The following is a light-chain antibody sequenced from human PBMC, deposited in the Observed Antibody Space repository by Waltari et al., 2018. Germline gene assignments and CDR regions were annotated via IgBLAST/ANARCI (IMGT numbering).Light chain of an antibody. CDR1: QSISGY. CDR3: QQCYRTPPLT. CDR2: ATS. J-gene: IGKJ4*01. Sequence: DIQMTQSPSSLSASVGDRVTITCRASQSISGYLNWYQQKPGKAPKVLIYATSSLQSGVPSRFSGSGSATDFTLTISSLQPEDFATYYCQQCYRTPPLTFGGGTKVESK. V-gene: IGKV1-39*01.